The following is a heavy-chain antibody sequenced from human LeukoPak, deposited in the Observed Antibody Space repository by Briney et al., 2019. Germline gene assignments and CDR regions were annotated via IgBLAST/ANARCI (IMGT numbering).Heavy chain of an antibody. CDR3: AKLGSRSGYGTPPDY. Sequence: GGSLRLSCAASGFTFSSYAMSWVRQAPGKGLEWVSAISGSGGSTYYADPVKGRFTISRDNSKNTLYLQMNSLRAEDTAVYYCAKLGSRSGYGTPPDYWGQGTLVTVSS. D-gene: IGHD3-3*01. CDR1: GFTFSSYA. V-gene: IGHV3-23*01. J-gene: IGHJ4*02. CDR2: ISGSGGST.